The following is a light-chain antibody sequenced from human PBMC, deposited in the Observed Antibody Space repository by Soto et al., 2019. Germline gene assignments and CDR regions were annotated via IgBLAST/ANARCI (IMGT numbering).Light chain of an antibody. CDR2: DTS. V-gene: IGKV3-11*01. J-gene: IGKJ1*01. Sequence: EIVLTQSPATLSLSPGERATLSCRASQSISSYLAWYVQKPGQAPRLLIYDTSNRATGIPARFSGSGSGTDFTLTISSLEPEDVAVYYCQQRSNWPPWTFGQGTKVEIK. CDR1: QSISSY. CDR3: QQRSNWPPWT.